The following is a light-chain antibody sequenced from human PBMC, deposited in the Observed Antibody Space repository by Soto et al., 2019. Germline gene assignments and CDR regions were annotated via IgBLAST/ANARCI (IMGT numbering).Light chain of an antibody. CDR3: QQYGRSPYT. CDR2: GAS. Sequence: DIVLTQSPGTLSSSPGERATLSCRASQSAGGTFLAWYQQKPGQAPRLLIYGASSRAAGIPHRFSGSGSVTDFTLTISRLEPEDFAVYYCQQYGRSPYTLGQGTKLEIK. J-gene: IGKJ2*01. CDR1: QSAGGTF. V-gene: IGKV3-20*01.